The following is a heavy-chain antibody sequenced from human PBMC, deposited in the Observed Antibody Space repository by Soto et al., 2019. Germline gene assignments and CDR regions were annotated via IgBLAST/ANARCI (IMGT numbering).Heavy chain of an antibody. J-gene: IGHJ4*02. V-gene: IGHV3-30*03. D-gene: IGHD2-15*01. Sequence: QVQLVESGGGVVQPGTSLRLSCAASGFSFSSHAMHWVRQAPGKGLEWVAVISYHGVNKYYADSVRGRFTISRDNSKNTVYLQLDRLGTDDTGVYHCARGGWLQTPGSDYWGQGILVTVSS. CDR3: ARGGWLQTPGSDY. CDR2: ISYHGVNK. CDR1: GFSFSSHA.